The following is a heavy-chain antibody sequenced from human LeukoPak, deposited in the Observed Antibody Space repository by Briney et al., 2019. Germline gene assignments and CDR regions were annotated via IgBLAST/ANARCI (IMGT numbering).Heavy chain of an antibody. Sequence: PGGSLRLSCAASGFTSSNAWMSWVRQAPGKGLEWVGRIKSKTDGGTTDYAAPVKGRFTISRDDSKNTLYLQMNSLKTEDTAVYYCTTERLYDAFDIWGQGTMVTVSS. CDR3: TTERLYDAFDI. V-gene: IGHV3-15*01. CDR1: GFTSSNAW. J-gene: IGHJ3*02. CDR2: IKSKTDGGTT.